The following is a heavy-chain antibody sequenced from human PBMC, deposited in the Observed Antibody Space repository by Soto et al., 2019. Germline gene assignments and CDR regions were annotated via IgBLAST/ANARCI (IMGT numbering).Heavy chain of an antibody. V-gene: IGHV3-20*04. CDR3: AKSQSPMVRGVIEAFDF. Sequence: EVQLVESGGGVVRPGGSLRLCCVASGFTFDDYAMSWVRQVPGKGLEWVSGINWNGGSTHYADSVKGRCTISRDNAKNSLYLQMNSLRDEDTAFYYCAKSQSPMVRGVIEAFDFWGQGTLVTVSS. CDR2: INWNGGST. CDR1: GFTFDDYA. D-gene: IGHD3-10*01. J-gene: IGHJ4*02.